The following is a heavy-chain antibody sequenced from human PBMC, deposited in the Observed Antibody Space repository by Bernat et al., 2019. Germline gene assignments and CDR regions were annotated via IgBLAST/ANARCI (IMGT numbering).Heavy chain of an antibody. CDR2: ISSGSTI. V-gene: IGHV3-48*03. CDR3: ARVEYSSSWYASDY. Sequence: EVQLVESGGGLVQPGGSLRLSCAASGFTFSSYEMNWVRQAPGKGLEWVSYISSGSTIYYADSVKGRFTISRDNAKNSLYLQMNSLRAEDTAVYYCARVEYSSSWYASDYWGQGTLVTVSS. CDR1: GFTFSSYE. D-gene: IGHD6-13*01. J-gene: IGHJ4*02.